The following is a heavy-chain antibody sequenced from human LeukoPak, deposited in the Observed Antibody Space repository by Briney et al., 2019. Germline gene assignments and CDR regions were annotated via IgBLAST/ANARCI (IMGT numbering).Heavy chain of an antibody. V-gene: IGHV3-73*01. J-gene: IGHJ4*02. D-gene: IGHD5-12*01. CDR2: IRSKANSYAT. Sequence: PGGSLRLSCAASGFTFSGSAMHWVRQASGKGLEWVGRIRSKANSYATAYAASVKGRFTISRDDSKNTAYLQMNSLKTEDTAVYYCAARPPIIVAGPFDYWAQRTLVTVSS. CDR3: AARPPIIVAGPFDY. CDR1: GFTFSGSA.